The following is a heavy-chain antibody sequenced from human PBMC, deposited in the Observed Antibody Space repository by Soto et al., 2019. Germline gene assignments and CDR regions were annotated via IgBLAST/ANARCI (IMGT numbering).Heavy chain of an antibody. CDR3: ARGIVGAWDDAFDI. CDR2: IKQDGSEK. V-gene: IGHV3-7*03. CDR1: GSTVSSDW. Sequence: FLRLSCAASGSTVSSDWMSWVRQAPGKGLEWVANIKQDGSEKYYVDSVKGRFTISRDNAKNSLYLQMNSLRAEDTAVYYCARGIVGAWDDAFDIWGQGXMVTV. D-gene: IGHD1-26*01. J-gene: IGHJ3*02.